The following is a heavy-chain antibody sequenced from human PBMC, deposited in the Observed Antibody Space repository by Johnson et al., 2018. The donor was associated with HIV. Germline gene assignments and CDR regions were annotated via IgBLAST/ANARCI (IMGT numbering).Heavy chain of an antibody. V-gene: IGHV3-30*14. CDR1: GFTFSSYA. Sequence: QVQLVESGGGVVQPGRSLRLSCAASGFTFSSYAMHWVRQAPGKGLEWVAVISYDGSNKYYADSVKGRFTISRDNPKNTLFLQMNSLRAEDTAVYYCARASDSYCSADCYGDGFQISDQGTKVIVSS. J-gene: IGHJ3*02. D-gene: IGHD2-21*02. CDR2: ISYDGSNK. CDR3: ARASDSYCSADCYGDGFQI.